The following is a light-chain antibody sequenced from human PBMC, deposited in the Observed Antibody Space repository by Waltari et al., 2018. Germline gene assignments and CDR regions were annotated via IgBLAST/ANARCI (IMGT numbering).Light chain of an antibody. Sequence: QSALTQPASVPGSPGQSITISCTGTSSDVGTYNYVSWYQQHPGKAPKLMIFDVSNRPSGVSNRFSASKSGNTASLTISGLQAEDEADYYCSSYTGSNTYVFGSGTKVTVL. CDR2: DVS. CDR3: SSYTGSNTYV. CDR1: SSDVGTYNY. J-gene: IGLJ1*01. V-gene: IGLV2-14*03.